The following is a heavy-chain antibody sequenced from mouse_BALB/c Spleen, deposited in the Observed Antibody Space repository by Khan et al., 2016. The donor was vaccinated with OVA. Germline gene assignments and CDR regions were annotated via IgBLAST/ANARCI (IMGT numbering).Heavy chain of an antibody. J-gene: IGHJ3*01. CDR2: IYPGSGRT. CDR1: GYTFTDYV. D-gene: IGHD1-1*01. V-gene: IGHV1-77*01. Sequence: QVQLKQSGPELVKPGASVKMSCKASGYTFTDYVISWVNQRTGQGLEWIGEIYPGSGRTYYNERFKDKATLTADKSSNTAYMQLSSLTSEDSAVYFCARSYDGAWFAYGGQGTLVTVSA. CDR3: ARSYDGAWFAY.